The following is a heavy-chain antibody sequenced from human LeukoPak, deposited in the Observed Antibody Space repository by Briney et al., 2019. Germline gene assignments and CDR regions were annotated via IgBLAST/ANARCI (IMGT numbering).Heavy chain of an antibody. J-gene: IGHJ1*01. Sequence: SVKVSCKASGYTFTGYYMHWVRQAPGQGLEWMGWINPNSGGTNYAQKFQGRVTMTRDTSISTAYMDLSWLRSDDTAVYFCAREDFYDSSGYYINKEYFQQWGQGTLVTVSS. CDR1: GYTFTGYY. V-gene: IGHV1-2*02. CDR2: INPNSGGT. D-gene: IGHD3-22*01. CDR3: AREDFYDSSGYYINKEYFQQ.